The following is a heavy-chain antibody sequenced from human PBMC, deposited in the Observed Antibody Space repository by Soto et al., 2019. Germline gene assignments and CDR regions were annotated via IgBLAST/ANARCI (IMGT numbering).Heavy chain of an antibody. CDR3: ARGCSGGSCYWFDP. V-gene: IGHV1-69*13. D-gene: IGHD2-15*01. Sequence: ASVKVSCKASGGTFSSYAISWVRQAPGQGLEWMGGIIPIFGTANYAQKFQGRVTITADESTSTAYMELSSLRSEDTAVYYCARGCSGGSCYWFDPWGQGTLVTVSS. CDR2: IIPIFGTA. J-gene: IGHJ5*02. CDR1: GGTFSSYA.